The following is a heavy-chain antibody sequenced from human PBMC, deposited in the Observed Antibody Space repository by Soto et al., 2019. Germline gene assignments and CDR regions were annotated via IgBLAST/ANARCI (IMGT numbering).Heavy chain of an antibody. Sequence: QVQLQESGPGLVKPSETLSLTCTVSGDSISSFYWTWIRQPPGKGLEWVGYIFSSASTTYNPSLKCRVTISVDTSENQFSLKLTSVTAADTAVYYWARVGYCSSTPCWPIGYFEYWGQGTLVTVSS. CDR1: GDSISSFY. CDR2: IFSSAST. J-gene: IGHJ4*02. CDR3: ARVGYCSSTPCWPIGYFEY. V-gene: IGHV4-59*01. D-gene: IGHD2-2*01.